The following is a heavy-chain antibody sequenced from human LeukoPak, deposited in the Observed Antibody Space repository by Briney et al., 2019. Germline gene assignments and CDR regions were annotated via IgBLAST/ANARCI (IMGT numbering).Heavy chain of an antibody. D-gene: IGHD3-22*01. CDR3: ARDRRATCYYDTSAY. CDR2: ISGSGGST. V-gene: IGHV3-23*01. Sequence: GGSLRLSCAASGFTLSSYAMSWVRQAPGKGLEWVSGISGSGGSTYYADSVKGRFTISRDNSKDTLYLQMNSLRAEDTAVYYCARDRRATCYYDTSAYWGQGTLVTVSS. J-gene: IGHJ4*02. CDR1: GFTLSSYA.